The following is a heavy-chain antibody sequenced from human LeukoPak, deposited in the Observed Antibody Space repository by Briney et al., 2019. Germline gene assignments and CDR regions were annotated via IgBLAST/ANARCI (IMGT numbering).Heavy chain of an antibody. V-gene: IGHV4-59*01. CDR2: IYYSGST. Sequence: SETLSLTCTVSGGSISSYYWSWIRQPPGKGLEWIGYIYYSGSTNYNPSLKSRVTISVDTSKNQFSLKLSSVTAADTAVYYCARGSIFGVVTNDYWGQGTLVTVSS. CDR1: GGSISSYY. D-gene: IGHD3-3*01. CDR3: ARGSIFGVVTNDY. J-gene: IGHJ4*02.